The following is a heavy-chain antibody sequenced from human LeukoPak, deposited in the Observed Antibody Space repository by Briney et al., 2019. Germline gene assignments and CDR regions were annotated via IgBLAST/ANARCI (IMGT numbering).Heavy chain of an antibody. V-gene: IGHV4-39*01. CDR3: ARTPLDYYDRSGYIDY. CDR1: GGSISSSSYY. CDR2: IYYSGST. D-gene: IGHD3-22*01. Sequence: PLETLSLTCTVSGGSISSSSYYWGWIRQPPGKGLEWIGSIYYSGSTYYNPSLKSRVTISVDTSKNQFSLKLSSVTAADTAVFYCARTPLDYYDRSGYIDYWGQGTLVTVSS. J-gene: IGHJ4*02.